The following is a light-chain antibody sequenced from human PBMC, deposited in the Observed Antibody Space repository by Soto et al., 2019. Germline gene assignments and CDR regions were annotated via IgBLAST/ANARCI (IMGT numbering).Light chain of an antibody. CDR3: QRRSNWPIT. V-gene: IGKV3-11*01. CDR1: QSVSSY. J-gene: IGKJ5*01. CDR2: DAS. Sequence: EIVLTQSPATLSLSPGERATLSCRASQSVSSYLAWYQQKPGRAPRLLIYDASNRATGIPARFSGSGSGTDFTLTISSLEPEDFAVYYCQRRSNWPITFGQGTRLEIK.